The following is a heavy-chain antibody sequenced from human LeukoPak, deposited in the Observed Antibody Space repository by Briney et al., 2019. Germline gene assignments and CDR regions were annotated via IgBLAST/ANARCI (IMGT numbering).Heavy chain of an antibody. Sequence: PSETLSLTCTVSGGSISGSSYYWGWIRQPPGKGLEWIGSIYYSGNAFYNPSLKSRVTILVGTSKNQFSLEVDSVTAADTAMYYCASQLDTTGDYAGFFDSWGQGALVTVSS. CDR2: IYYSGNA. D-gene: IGHD3-9*01. CDR1: GGSISGSSYY. CDR3: ASQLDTTGDYAGFFDS. J-gene: IGHJ4*02. V-gene: IGHV4-39*01.